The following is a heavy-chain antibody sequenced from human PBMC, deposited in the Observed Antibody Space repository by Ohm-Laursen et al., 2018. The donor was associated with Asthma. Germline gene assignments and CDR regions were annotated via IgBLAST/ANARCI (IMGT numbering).Heavy chain of an antibody. CDR3: AKGLYSGSYFY. Sequence: SLRLSCAASGFTFSSYGMHWVRQAPGKGLEWVAVISYDGSNKYYADSVKGRLTISRDNSKNTLYLQMNSLRAEDTAVYYCAKGLYSGSYFYWGQGTLVTVSS. CDR1: GFTFSSYG. D-gene: IGHD1-26*01. J-gene: IGHJ4*02. CDR2: ISYDGSNK. V-gene: IGHV3-30*18.